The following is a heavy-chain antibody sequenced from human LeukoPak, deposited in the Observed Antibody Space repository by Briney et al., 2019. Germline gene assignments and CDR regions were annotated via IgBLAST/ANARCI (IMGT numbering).Heavy chain of an antibody. D-gene: IGHD6-6*01. J-gene: IGHJ4*02. CDR1: GFTLSSYA. CDR3: ARETIYSRSASFDY. V-gene: IGHV3-30*04. Sequence: GGSLRLSCSASGFTLSSYAMHWVRQAPGKGLEWVAVISDDGSKKYYADSVKGRFTISRDNSKNTLYLEMNRLRGEDTAVYYCARETIYSRSASFDYWGQGTLVTVSS. CDR2: ISDDGSKK.